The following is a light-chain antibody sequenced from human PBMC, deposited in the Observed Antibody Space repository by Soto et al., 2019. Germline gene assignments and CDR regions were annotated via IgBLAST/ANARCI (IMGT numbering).Light chain of an antibody. V-gene: IGLV2-14*01. Sequence: QSVLTQPASVSGSPGQSITISCTGTSSDVGGYKYVSWYQQHPGKAPKLMIYEVSNRPSGVSNRFSGSKPGSMASLTISGLQAEDEADYYCSSYTSSSPCVFGTGTKVTVL. CDR1: SSDVGGYKY. CDR2: EVS. J-gene: IGLJ1*01. CDR3: SSYTSSSPCV.